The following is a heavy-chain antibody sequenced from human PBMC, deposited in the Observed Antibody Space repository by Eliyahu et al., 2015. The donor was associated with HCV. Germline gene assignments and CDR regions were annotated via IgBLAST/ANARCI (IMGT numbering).Heavy chain of an antibody. CDR2: ISAGAGGT. D-gene: IGHD1-26*01. V-gene: IGHV3-23*01. CDR3: AKRSRTLNGATHLDY. Sequence: EVQLLESGGNLVQPGGSLRLSCAASGFTFSSYAMSWVRQAPGEGLEWVSGISAGAGGTYYADSVQGRFTISRDNSKNTLYLQMNSLRADDTAVYYCAKRSRTLNGATHLDYWGQGTLVTVSA. J-gene: IGHJ4*02. CDR1: GFTFSSYA.